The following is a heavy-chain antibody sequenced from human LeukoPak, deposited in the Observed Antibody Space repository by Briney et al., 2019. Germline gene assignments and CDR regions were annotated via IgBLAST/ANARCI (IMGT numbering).Heavy chain of an antibody. V-gene: IGHV4-34*01. D-gene: IGHD1-1*01. J-gene: IGHJ4*02. CDR2: INHSGST. CDR3: ARDWNSFYS. Sequence: SETLSLTCAVYAASFSGYYWSWVRQPAGKGLEWIGDINHSGSTNYNPSLKSRVTISVDTSKNQFSLTLSSVTDAATAVYYGARDWNSFYSWGQGTLVTVSS. CDR1: AASFSGYY.